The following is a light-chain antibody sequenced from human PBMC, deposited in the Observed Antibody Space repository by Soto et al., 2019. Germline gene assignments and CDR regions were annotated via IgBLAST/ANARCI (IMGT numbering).Light chain of an antibody. J-gene: IGLJ1*01. CDR3: CSYASSSTPWV. V-gene: IGLV2-14*03. CDR2: DVS. CDR1: SRDVGGYTY. Sequence: QSVLTQPASVSGSPGQSITISCTGTSRDVGGYTYVSWYQQNPGKAPNLMIYDVSDRPSGISNRFSASKSGNTASLTISGLQAEDEADYYCCSYASSSTPWVFGTGTKVTVL.